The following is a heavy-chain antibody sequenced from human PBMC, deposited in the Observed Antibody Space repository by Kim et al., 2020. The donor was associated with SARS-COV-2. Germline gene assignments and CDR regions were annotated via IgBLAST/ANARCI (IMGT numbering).Heavy chain of an antibody. D-gene: IGHD1-1*01. CDR3: AREEGTLGYYYYAMDV. Sequence: SETLSLTCTVSGGSISSGSYYWGWIRQPPGKGLEWIGSIYYSGSTYYNPSLKSRVTISVDTSKNQFSLKLSSVTAADTAVYYCAREEGTLGYYYYAMDVWGQGTAVTVSS. V-gene: IGHV4-39*07. CDR1: GGSISSGSYY. J-gene: IGHJ6*02. CDR2: IYYSGST.